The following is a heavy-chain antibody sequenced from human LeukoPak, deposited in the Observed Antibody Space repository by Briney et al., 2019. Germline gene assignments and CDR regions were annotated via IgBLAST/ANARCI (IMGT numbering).Heavy chain of an antibody. D-gene: IGHD3/OR15-3a*01. V-gene: IGHV3-30*02. CDR2: IRHDESDK. CDR1: GFALSSSSSSG. J-gene: IGHJ4*02. Sequence: GGSLRLSCAASGFALSSSSSSGMHWVRQAPGKGLEWVAFIRHDESDKFYADSVKGRFTISRDSAKNSLYLQMNSLRAEDTAVYYCAREYKFGLDNPLGAPEPCDYWGQGTLVTVSS. CDR3: AREYKFGLDNPLGAPEPCDY.